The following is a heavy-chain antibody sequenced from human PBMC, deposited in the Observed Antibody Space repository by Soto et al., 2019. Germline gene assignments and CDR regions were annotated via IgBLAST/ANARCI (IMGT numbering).Heavy chain of an antibody. CDR3: AIAQLWWLPITY. J-gene: IGHJ4*02. Sequence: GGSLRLSCAASGFTFSSYAMSWVRQAPGKGLEWVSGISGSGGSTYYAESVKGRFTISRDNSKNTLFLQMNSLRAEDTAIYYCAIAQLWWLPITYWGQGTLVTVSS. CDR2: ISGSGGST. D-gene: IGHD5-12*01. V-gene: IGHV3-23*01. CDR1: GFTFSSYA.